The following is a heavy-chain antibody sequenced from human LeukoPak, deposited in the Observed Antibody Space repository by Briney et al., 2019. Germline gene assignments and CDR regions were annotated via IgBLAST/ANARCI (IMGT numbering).Heavy chain of an antibody. CDR2: IKSKTDGERS. V-gene: IGHV3-15*01. Sequence: GGSLRLSCTACGFSFNTVWMTWVRQSPGKGLEWVGRIKSKTDGERSDYAAAVKGRFIISRDDSEDTLFLQMNSLKTEDTAVYYCTTVHGAGPVNFDYWGQGSLVTVSS. D-gene: IGHD3-16*01. CDR3: TTVHGAGPVNFDY. CDR1: GFSFNTVW. J-gene: IGHJ4*02.